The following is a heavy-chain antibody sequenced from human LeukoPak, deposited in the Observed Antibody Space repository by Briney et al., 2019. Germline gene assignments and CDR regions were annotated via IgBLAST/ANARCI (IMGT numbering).Heavy chain of an antibody. CDR2: IGISEGNI. Sequence: GSLRLSCVASGFTFSSYEMNWVRQAPGKGLEWVSYIGISEGNIYYANSVKGRFAISRDNSKNTLYLQMNSLRAEDTAVYYCARSVSDYYDSSGYYHNWFDPWGQGTLVTVSS. D-gene: IGHD3-22*01. CDR3: ARSVSDYYDSSGYYHNWFDP. V-gene: IGHV3-48*03. J-gene: IGHJ5*02. CDR1: GFTFSSYE.